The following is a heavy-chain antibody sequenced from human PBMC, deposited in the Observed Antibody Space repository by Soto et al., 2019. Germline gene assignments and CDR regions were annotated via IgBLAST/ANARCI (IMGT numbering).Heavy chain of an antibody. D-gene: IGHD6-19*01. CDR1: GGSISSYY. V-gene: IGHV4-59*01. Sequence: PSETLSLTCTVSGGSISSYYWSWIRQPPGKGLEWIGYIYYSGSTNYNPSLKSRVTISVDTSKSQFSLKLSSVTAADTAVYYCARVHGSSGLVDYWGQGTLVTVSS. CDR3: ARVHGSSGLVDY. J-gene: IGHJ4*02. CDR2: IYYSGST.